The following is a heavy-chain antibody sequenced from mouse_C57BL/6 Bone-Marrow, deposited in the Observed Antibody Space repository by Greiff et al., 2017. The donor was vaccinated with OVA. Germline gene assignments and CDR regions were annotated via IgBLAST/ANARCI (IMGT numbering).Heavy chain of an antibody. CDR2: IYPSDSET. CDR1: GYTFTSYW. J-gene: IGHJ3*01. Sequence: QVQLQQPGAELVRPGSSVKLSCKASGYTFTSYWMDWVKQRPGQGLEWIGNIYPSDSETHYNQKLKDKATLTVDKSSSTAYIQLSSLTSADSAVYYCASHYYGRVAYWGRGTLVTVSA. CDR3: ASHYYGRVAY. V-gene: IGHV1-61*01. D-gene: IGHD1-2*01.